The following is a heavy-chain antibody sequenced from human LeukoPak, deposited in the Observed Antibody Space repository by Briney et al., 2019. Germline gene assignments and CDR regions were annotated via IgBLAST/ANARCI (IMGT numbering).Heavy chain of an antibody. D-gene: IGHD2-15*01. V-gene: IGHV4-39*01. CDR2: VSYTRST. J-gene: IGHJ3*02. CDR1: GGSISSGSYS. CDR3: GRQEGICSGGGCYHYLAT. Sequence: SETLSLTCTVSGGSISSGSYSWGWIRQPPGKGLEWIGSVSYTRSTYYNPSLKGEVTISVDTSKNQFSLKVRSVTAADAAVYYCGRQEGICSGGGCYHYLATWGQGTMVTVSS.